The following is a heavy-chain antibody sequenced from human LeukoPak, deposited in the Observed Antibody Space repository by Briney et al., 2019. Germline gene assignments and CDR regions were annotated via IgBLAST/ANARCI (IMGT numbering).Heavy chain of an antibody. D-gene: IGHD3-3*01. CDR3: ARSASSGYHIAFDY. V-gene: IGHV3-23*01. J-gene: IGHJ4*02. CDR1: GFTFSNYA. Sequence: GGSLRLSCAASGFTFSNYAMRWVRQAPGKGLEWVAAISGSGGSTYYADSVKGRFTISRDNSKNTLYLQMNSLRAEDTAVYYCARSASSGYHIAFDYWGQGTLVTVSS. CDR2: ISGSGGST.